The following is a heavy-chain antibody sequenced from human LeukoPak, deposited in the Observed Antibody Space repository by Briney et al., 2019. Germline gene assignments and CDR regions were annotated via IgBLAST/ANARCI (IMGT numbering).Heavy chain of an antibody. CDR1: GDSISSYY. CDR3: ARLTTYDVFSINYYALDV. CDR2: IYHSGST. D-gene: IGHD3-9*01. J-gene: IGHJ6*02. Sequence: KPSETLSLTCTVSGDSISSYYWSWIRQPPGEGLEWIGYIYHSGSTNYNPSLKSRVTISIDTSQNQFSLRLRSVTATDTAVYHCARLTTYDVFSINYYALDVWGQGTPVTVTS. V-gene: IGHV4-59*08.